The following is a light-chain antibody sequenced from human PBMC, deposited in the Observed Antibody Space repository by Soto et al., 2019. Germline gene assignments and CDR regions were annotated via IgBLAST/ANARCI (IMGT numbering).Light chain of an antibody. CDR2: SNN. V-gene: IGLV1-44*01. J-gene: IGLJ3*02. Sequence: QSMLTQPPSASGTPGQRVTISCSGGSYNIGSNTVNWFQQLSGTAPKLLIYSNNQRPSGVPDRFSVSKSGTSASLAISGLQSEDEADYYCAAWDDSLNGRVFGGGTKLTVL. CDR1: SYNIGSNT. CDR3: AAWDDSLNGRV.